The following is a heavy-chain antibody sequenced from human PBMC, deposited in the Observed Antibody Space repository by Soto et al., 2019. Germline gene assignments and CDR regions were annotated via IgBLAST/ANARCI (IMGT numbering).Heavy chain of an antibody. CDR2: IYYTGST. Sequence: SSTXSLTCSFSVVSIIIGCHSWSWIRQPPGKGLEWLGFIYYTGSTYYNQSLKSRVTLSFDRSKNQLSLNLTSVNAADTAIYLCARAPTGHSTSWEVWGKGTKV. J-gene: IGHJ6*03. CDR3: ARAPTGHSTSWEV. D-gene: IGHD2-2*01. CDR1: VVSIIIGCHS. V-gene: IGHV4-30-2*01.